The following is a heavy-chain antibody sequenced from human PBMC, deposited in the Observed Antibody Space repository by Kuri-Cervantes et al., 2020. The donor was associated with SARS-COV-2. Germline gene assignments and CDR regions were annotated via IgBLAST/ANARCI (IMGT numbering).Heavy chain of an antibody. V-gene: IGHV3-48*02. CDR2: ISSSSSTI. Sequence: GESLKISCAASGFTFSSYSMNWVRQAPGKGLEWVSYISSSSSTIYYADSVKGRFTISRDNAKNSLYLQMNSLRDEDTAVYYCASWRNFDYGDYANYNYYGMDVWGQGTTVTVSS. CDR1: GFTFSSYS. D-gene: IGHD4-17*01. CDR3: ASWRNFDYGDYANYNYYGMDV. J-gene: IGHJ6*02.